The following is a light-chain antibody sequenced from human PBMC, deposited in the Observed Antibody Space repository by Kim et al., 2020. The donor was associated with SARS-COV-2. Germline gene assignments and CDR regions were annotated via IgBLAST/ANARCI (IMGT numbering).Light chain of an antibody. V-gene: IGLV2-23*02. Sequence: QPASVSGSPGQSITISCTGTSSDVGSYNLVSWYQQHPGKAPKLMIYEVSKRPSGVSNRFSGSKSGNTASLTISGLQAEDEADYYCCSYAGSSTSYVFGTGTKVTVL. CDR3: CSYAGSSTSYV. CDR1: SSDVGSYNL. J-gene: IGLJ1*01. CDR2: EVS.